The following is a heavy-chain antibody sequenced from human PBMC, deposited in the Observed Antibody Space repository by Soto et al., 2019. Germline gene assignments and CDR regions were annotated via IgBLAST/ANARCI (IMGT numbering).Heavy chain of an antibody. V-gene: IGHV3-53*01. CDR3: ARTHYDSSGYYVY. CDR1: GFTVSSKY. CDR2: IDSNDNT. Sequence: HPGGSLRLSCAASGFTVSSKYMSWVRQAPGKGLEWVSVIDSNDNTYYADSVKGRFTISRDNSKKTAYLQMNSLRAEDTAVYYCARTHYDSSGYYVYWGQGTPVTVSS. J-gene: IGHJ4*02. D-gene: IGHD3-22*01.